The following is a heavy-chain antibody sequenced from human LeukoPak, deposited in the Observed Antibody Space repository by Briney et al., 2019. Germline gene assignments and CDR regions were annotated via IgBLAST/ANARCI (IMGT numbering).Heavy chain of an antibody. Sequence: GGSLRLSCAASGFTFSSYAMSWVRQAPGKGLEWVSAISGSGSTTYYADSVRGRFSISRDNSGNTLYLQMNSLSAEDTAVYYCAKAFRGYTGRYFDYWGQGTLVTVSS. CDR2: ISGSGSTT. V-gene: IGHV3-23*01. CDR3: AKAFRGYTGRYFDY. J-gene: IGHJ4*02. CDR1: GFTFSSYA. D-gene: IGHD1-26*01.